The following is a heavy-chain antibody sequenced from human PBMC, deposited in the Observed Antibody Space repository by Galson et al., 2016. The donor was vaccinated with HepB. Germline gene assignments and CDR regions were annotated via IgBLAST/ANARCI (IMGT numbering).Heavy chain of an antibody. CDR1: GLTVSSDL. CDR2: FYNGGNI. J-gene: IGHJ4*02. CDR3: AGTSGSYYGHFDY. D-gene: IGHD3-22*01. Sequence: SLRLSCAASGLTVSSDLMTWVRRPPGKGLELVSLFYNGGNIYYADSVKGRFTISRDNSKKTLYLHMSSLRVEDTAVYYCAGTSGSYYGHFDYWGQGTLLTVSS. V-gene: IGHV3-53*01.